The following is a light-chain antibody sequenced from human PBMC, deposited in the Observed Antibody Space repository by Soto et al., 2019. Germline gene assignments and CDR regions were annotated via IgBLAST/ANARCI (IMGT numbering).Light chain of an antibody. Sequence: EMVMTQSPATLSVSPGERVTLSCRASESVHRNLAWYQQKPGQGPSLLIYYASTRATGVPDRFTGSGSGTEFTLTISSLQSEDFGVYLCQHYSNWPPTFGPGTKVEIK. J-gene: IGKJ3*01. CDR2: YAS. V-gene: IGKV3-15*01. CDR3: QHYSNWPPT. CDR1: ESVHRN.